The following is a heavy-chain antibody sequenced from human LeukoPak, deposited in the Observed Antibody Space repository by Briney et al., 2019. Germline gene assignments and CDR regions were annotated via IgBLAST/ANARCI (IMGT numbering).Heavy chain of an antibody. J-gene: IGHJ4*02. CDR2: IYCGGST. D-gene: IGHD3-3*01. CDR3: ARGALRFYYFDY. Sequence: GGSLRLSCAASGFTVSSNYMSWVRQAPGKGLEWVSVIYCGGSTYYADSVKGRFTISRDNSKNTLYLQMNSLRAEDTAVYYCARGALRFYYFDYWGQGTLVTVSS. V-gene: IGHV3-53*01. CDR1: GFTVSSNY.